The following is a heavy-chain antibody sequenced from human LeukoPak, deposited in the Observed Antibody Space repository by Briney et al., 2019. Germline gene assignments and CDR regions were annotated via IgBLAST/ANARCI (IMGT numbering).Heavy chain of an antibody. J-gene: IGHJ4*02. D-gene: IGHD2-15*01. Sequence: GGSLRLSCAASGFTFSSYAMSWVRQAPGKGLEWVSAISGSGGSTYYADSVKGRFTFSRDNSKNTLYLQMNSLRAEDTAVYYCAKPHRNIVVVVAAVFDYWGQGTLVTVSS. V-gene: IGHV3-23*01. CDR2: ISGSGGST. CDR1: GFTFSSYA. CDR3: AKPHRNIVVVVAAVFDY.